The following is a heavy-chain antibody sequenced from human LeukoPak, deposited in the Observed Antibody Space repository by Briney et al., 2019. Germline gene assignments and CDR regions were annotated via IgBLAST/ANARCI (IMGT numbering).Heavy chain of an antibody. CDR1: GFTFSSSW. J-gene: IGHJ4*02. CDR2: IKQDGSEQ. V-gene: IGHV3-7*01. Sequence: GGSLRLSCSASGFTFSSSWMTWVRQAPGKGLEWVANIKQDGSEQYTADSLKGRFTISRDNDKKLVFLQMNSLRVDDTAVYFCARGRVYGYSSGGLIDYWGQGTTVTVSS. D-gene: IGHD5-18*01. CDR3: ARGRVYGYSSGGLIDY.